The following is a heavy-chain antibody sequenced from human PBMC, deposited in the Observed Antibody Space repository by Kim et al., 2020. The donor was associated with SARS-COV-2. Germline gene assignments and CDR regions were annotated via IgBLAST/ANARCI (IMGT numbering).Heavy chain of an antibody. CDR3: ARDIYSDYSGFDL. V-gene: IGHV1-69*04. Sequence: SVKVSCKASGGTFSSYAISWVRQAPGQGLEWVGRIIPPLDIPNYAQKFQGRVTINADTSTNTAFLDLRSLRADDTATYFCARDIYSDYSGFDLWGQGTLVSVSS. CDR1: GGTFSSYA. J-gene: IGHJ5*02. CDR2: IIPPLDIP. D-gene: IGHD4-17*01.